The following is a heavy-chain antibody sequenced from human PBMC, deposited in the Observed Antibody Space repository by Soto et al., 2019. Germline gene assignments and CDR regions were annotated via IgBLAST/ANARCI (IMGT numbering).Heavy chain of an antibody. CDR1: GFTVSSNY. J-gene: IGHJ5*02. D-gene: IGHD3-3*01. V-gene: IGHV3-53*04. Sequence: EGQLVESGGGLVQPGGSLRLSCAASGFTVSSNYMSWVRQAPGKGLEWVSVIYSGGSTYYADSVKGRFTISRHNSKNTLYLQINSLRAEDTAVYYCARVGPAPRTGSGYFGFDPWGQGTLVTVSS. CDR2: IYSGGST. CDR3: ARVGPAPRTGSGYFGFDP.